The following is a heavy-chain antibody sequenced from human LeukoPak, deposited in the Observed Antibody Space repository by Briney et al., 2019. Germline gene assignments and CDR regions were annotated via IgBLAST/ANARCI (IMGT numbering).Heavy chain of an antibody. Sequence: GSLRLSCAGSGFSISTFWRSWVRQAPGKGLEWIGSIYYSGSTYYNPSLKSRVTISVDTSKNQFSLKLSSVTAADTAVYYCASGYYDFWSGYQYYFDYWGQGTLVTVSS. CDR2: IYYSGST. CDR1: GFSISTFW. J-gene: IGHJ4*02. D-gene: IGHD3-3*01. V-gene: IGHV4-39*01. CDR3: ASGYYDFWSGYQYYFDY.